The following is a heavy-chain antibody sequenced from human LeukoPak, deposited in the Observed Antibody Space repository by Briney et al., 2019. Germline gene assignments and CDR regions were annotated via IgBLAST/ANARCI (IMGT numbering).Heavy chain of an antibody. CDR1: GGSFSGYY. CDR3: ARRGRKYYYGSGSYYRNTTPRGYNWFDP. J-gene: IGHJ5*02. Sequence: SETLSLTCAVYGGSFSGYYWSWIRQPPGKGLEWIGEINHSGSTNHNPSLKSRVTISVDTSKNQFSLKLSSVTAADTAVYYCARRGRKYYYGSGSYYRNTTPRGYNWFDPWGQGTLVTVSS. V-gene: IGHV4-34*01. CDR2: INHSGST. D-gene: IGHD3-10*01.